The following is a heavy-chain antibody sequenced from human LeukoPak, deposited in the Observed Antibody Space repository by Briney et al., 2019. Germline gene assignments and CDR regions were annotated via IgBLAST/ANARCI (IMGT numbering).Heavy chain of an antibody. V-gene: IGHV3-23*01. CDR1: GFSFSNYA. D-gene: IGHD3-16*02. J-gene: IGHJ4*02. Sequence: GGSLRLSCSASGFSFSNYAMSWVRQAPGKGLEWVSGVSASGGSTYYVDSVKGRFIISRDNSKNTLHLQMNSLRAEDTATYYCVKGCDITCYRSDSWGQGTLATVSS. CDR2: VSASGGST. CDR3: VKGCDITCYRSDS.